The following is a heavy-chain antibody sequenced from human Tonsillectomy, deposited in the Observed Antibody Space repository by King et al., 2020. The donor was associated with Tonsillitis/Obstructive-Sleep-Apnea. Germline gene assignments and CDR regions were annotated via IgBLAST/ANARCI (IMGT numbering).Heavy chain of an antibody. CDR1: GGSFSGYY. Sequence: VQLQQWGAGLLKPSETLSLTCAVYGGSFSGYYWSWIRQPPGKGLEWIGEINHSGSTNYNPSLKSRVTISVDTSKNQFSLKLSPLTAADTAVYYCSVLIYYDILTGYFAPWGQGTLVTVSS. CDR2: INHSGST. V-gene: IGHV4-34*01. J-gene: IGHJ5*02. D-gene: IGHD3-9*01. CDR3: SVLIYYDILTGYFAP.